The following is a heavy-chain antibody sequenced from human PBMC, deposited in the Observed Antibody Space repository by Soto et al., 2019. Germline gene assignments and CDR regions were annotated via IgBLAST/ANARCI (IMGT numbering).Heavy chain of an antibody. CDR3: ARDNDRLQLGGNYYYILDV. CDR1: GGTFSSSA. D-gene: IGHD4-4*01. Sequence: QVQLVQSGAEMKEPGSSGKVSCKISGGTFSSSAISWQRQAPAQGLEWMGGIIPLFRTPDYAQKFQGRVTIAADESTSTAYMELSSLRSEDTAVYYCARDNDRLQLGGNYYYILDVWGQGTTITVSS. CDR2: IIPLFRTP. V-gene: IGHV1-69*12. J-gene: IGHJ6*02.